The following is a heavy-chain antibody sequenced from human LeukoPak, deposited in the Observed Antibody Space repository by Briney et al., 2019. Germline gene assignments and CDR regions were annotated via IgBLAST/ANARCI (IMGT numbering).Heavy chain of an antibody. V-gene: IGHV4-61*02. D-gene: IGHD2-15*01. J-gene: IGHJ3*02. CDR1: GGSISSSSYY. Sequence: SQTLSLTCTVSGGSISSSSYYWSWIRQPAGKGLEWIGRIYTSGSTNYNPSLKSRVTISVDTSKNQFSLKLSSVTAADTAVYYCARDILYCSGGSCYSDAFDIWGQGTMVTVSS. CDR3: ARDILYCSGGSCYSDAFDI. CDR2: IYTSGST.